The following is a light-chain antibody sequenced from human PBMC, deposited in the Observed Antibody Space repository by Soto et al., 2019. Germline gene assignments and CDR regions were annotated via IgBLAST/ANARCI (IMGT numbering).Light chain of an antibody. CDR3: QQYKDYTWT. V-gene: IGKV1-5*01. J-gene: IGKJ1*01. Sequence: DIQMTQSPSTLSASVGDRVSITCRASQSVDRYLAWYQQKPGKAPHLLIYDASSLESGVPSRFSGSGFGTEFTLTISSLQPDDFTTFYCQQYKDYTWTFGQGTKVDIK. CDR2: DAS. CDR1: QSVDRY.